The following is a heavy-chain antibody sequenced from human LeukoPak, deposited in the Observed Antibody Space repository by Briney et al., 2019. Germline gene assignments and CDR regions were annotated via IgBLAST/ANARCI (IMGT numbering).Heavy chain of an antibody. D-gene: IGHD2-2*02. Sequence: PSETLSLTCVVYGGSFSGYYWSWIRQPPGKGLEWIGEINHSGSTNYNPSLKSRVTISVDTSKNQFSLKLSSVTAADTAVYYCARPKCSTSCYNFQHWGQGTLVTVSS. CDR3: ARPKCSTSCYNFQH. CDR2: INHSGST. CDR1: GGSFSGYY. J-gene: IGHJ1*01. V-gene: IGHV4-34*01.